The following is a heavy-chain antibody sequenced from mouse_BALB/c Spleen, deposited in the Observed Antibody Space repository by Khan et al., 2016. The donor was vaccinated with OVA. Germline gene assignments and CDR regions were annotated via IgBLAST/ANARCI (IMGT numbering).Heavy chain of an antibody. CDR2: IGYSGST. V-gene: IGHV3-2*02. D-gene: IGHD2-3*01. J-gene: IGHJ2*01. CDR1: GYSITSDYA. CDR3: ASGRLVRRYPDYYDY. Sequence: EVELVESGPGLLKPSQSLSLTCTVTGYSITSDYAWNWIRQFPGNNLEWMAYIGYSGSTNYNPSLRSRISITRDTSTNQFFLRLNSVPTEDTATVYVASGRLVRRYPDYYDYWCQSTTLTVAS.